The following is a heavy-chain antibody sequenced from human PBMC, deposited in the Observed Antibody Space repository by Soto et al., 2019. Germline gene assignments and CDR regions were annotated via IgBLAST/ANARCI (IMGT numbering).Heavy chain of an antibody. J-gene: IGHJ3*02. CDR2: INAGNGNT. CDR3: ARVNWLSHDAFDI. CDR1: GYTFTSYA. V-gene: IGHV1-3*01. Sequence: ASVKFSCKASGYTFTSYAMHWARQAPGQRLEWMGWINAGNGNTKYSQKFQGRVTITRDTSASTAYMELSSLRSEDTAVYYCARVNWLSHDAFDIWGQGTMVTV. D-gene: IGHD3-9*01.